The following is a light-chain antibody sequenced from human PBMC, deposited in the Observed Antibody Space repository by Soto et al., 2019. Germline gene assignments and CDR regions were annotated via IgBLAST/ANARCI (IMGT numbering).Light chain of an antibody. J-gene: IGKJ5*01. CDR1: QSVTTN. CDR3: QQYSNWPLIT. CDR2: GAS. Sequence: EIVITQAPGTLSVSPGERATLSCRASQSVTTNLAWYQQRPGQAPRLLIYGASTRATGIPARFSGSGSGTEFTLTISSLQSEDFAVYHCQQYSNWPLITLGQGTRLEIK. V-gene: IGKV3-15*01.